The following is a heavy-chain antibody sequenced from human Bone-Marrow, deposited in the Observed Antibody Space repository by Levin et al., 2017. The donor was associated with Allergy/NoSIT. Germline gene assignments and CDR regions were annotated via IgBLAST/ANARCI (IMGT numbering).Heavy chain of an antibody. CDR3: ARSRQWLVRGFYYYAMDG. J-gene: IGHJ6*02. V-gene: IGHV3-48*04. CDR2: ISGSSSAI. Sequence: PGGSLRLSCAASGFTFSIYSMNWVRQAPGKGLEWVSYISGSSSAIYYADSVKGRFTISRDNAKNSLYLQMNSLRAEDTAVYYCARSRQWLVRGFYYYAMDGWGQGTTVTVSS. CDR1: GFTFSIYS. D-gene: IGHD6-19*01.